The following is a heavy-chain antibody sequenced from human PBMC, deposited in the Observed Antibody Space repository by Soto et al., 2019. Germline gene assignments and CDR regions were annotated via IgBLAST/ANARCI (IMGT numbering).Heavy chain of an antibody. J-gene: IGHJ6*02. Sequence: HSATLSLTCTVSGGSISSGDYYWSWIRQPPGKGLEWIGYIYYSGSTYYNPSLKSRVTISVDTSKNQFSLKLSSVTAADTAVYYCARLPVTNLNYYYGMDVWGQGTTVTVSS. V-gene: IGHV4-30-4*01. D-gene: IGHD4-17*01. CDR1: GGSISSGDYY. CDR2: IYYSGST. CDR3: ARLPVTNLNYYYGMDV.